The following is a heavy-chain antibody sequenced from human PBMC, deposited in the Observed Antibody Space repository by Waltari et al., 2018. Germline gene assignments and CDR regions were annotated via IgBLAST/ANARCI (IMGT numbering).Heavy chain of an antibody. J-gene: IGHJ4*02. CDR2: IYYSGST. CDR1: GGSISSHY. CDR3: ARWGRIAAAGTGLFAY. V-gene: IGHV4-59*11. D-gene: IGHD6-13*01. Sequence: QVQLQESGPGLVKPSETLSLTCTVSGGSISSHYWSWIRQPPGKGLEWIGYIYYSGSTNYNPSLKSRVTISVDTSKNQFSLKLSSVTAADTAVYYCARWGRIAAAGTGLFAYWGQGTLVTVSS.